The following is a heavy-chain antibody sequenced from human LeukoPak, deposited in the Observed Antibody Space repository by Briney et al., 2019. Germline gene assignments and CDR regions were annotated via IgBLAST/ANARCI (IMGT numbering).Heavy chain of an antibody. CDR1: GGSISSSSYY. Sequence: SETLSLTCTVSGGSISSSSYYWGWIRQPPGKGLEWIGSIYYSGSTYYNPSLKSRVTISVDTSKNQFSLKLSSVTAADTAVYYCARLKSKQLVPPSFDYWGQGTLVTVSS. D-gene: IGHD6-13*01. J-gene: IGHJ4*02. V-gene: IGHV4-39*01. CDR2: IYYSGST. CDR3: ARLKSKQLVPPSFDY.